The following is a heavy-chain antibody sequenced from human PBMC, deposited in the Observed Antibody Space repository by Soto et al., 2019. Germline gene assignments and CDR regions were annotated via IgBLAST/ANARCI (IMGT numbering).Heavy chain of an antibody. J-gene: IGHJ4*02. D-gene: IGHD6-19*01. Sequence: QVQLVESGGGVVQPGRSLRLSCAASGFTFSSYVMHWVRQAPGKGLEWVAVVSKDGSNKDYADSVKGRFTISRDYSKNTLYLQMNSLRAEDTAVYYCAKVLLTYTSGWYHPHFDYWGQGTLVTVSS. V-gene: IGHV3-30*18. CDR1: GFTFSSYV. CDR3: AKVLLTYTSGWYHPHFDY. CDR2: VSKDGSNK.